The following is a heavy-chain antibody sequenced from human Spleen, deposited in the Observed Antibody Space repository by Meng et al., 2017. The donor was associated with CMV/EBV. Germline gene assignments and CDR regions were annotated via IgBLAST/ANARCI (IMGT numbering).Heavy chain of an antibody. D-gene: IGHD3-16*01. Sequence: SRDTLTDYYRHWVRQGPGQGLEWMGVVNTTTGSATYAQTCQDRVTMTRNTSTSTVYMELSSLGAEDRAVYYCARAVVLRGSYTLDPWGQGTLVTVSS. V-gene: IGHV1-46*01. CDR1: RDTLTDYY. J-gene: IGHJ5*02. CDR2: VNTTTGSA. CDR3: ARAVVLRGSYTLDP.